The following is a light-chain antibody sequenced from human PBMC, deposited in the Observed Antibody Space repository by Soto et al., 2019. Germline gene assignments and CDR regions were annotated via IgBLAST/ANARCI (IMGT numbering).Light chain of an antibody. V-gene: IGKV3-15*01. J-gene: IGKJ4*01. Sequence: EIVMTQSPATLSVSPGERATLSCRASHRVSSYLAWYQQKPGQAPRLLIYGASTRATGIPARFSGSRSGTEFTLTISSLQSEDFAVYYCQQYNNWPLTFGAGTKVDIK. CDR2: GAS. CDR3: QQYNNWPLT. CDR1: HRVSSY.